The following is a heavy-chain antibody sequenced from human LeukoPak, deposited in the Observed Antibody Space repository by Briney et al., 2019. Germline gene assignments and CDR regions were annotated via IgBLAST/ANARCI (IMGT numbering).Heavy chain of an antibody. CDR1: GYTFTSYY. J-gene: IGHJ3*02. CDR3: ARGTLALGFGELLLDI. CDR2: INPSGGST. Sequence: ASVKVSCKASGYTFTSYYMHWVRQAPGQGLEWMGIINPSGGSTSYAQKFQGRVTMTRDTSTSTVYMELSSLRFEDTAVYYCARGTLALGFGELLLDIWGQGTMVTVSS. D-gene: IGHD3-10*01. V-gene: IGHV1-46*01.